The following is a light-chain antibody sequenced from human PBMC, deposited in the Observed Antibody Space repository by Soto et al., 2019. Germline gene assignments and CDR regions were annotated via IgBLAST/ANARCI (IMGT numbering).Light chain of an antibody. CDR3: HHDSTSPT. J-gene: IGKJ5*01. Sequence: EFVLTLFPSTLPQSPGARATLYCRASQSVSSYLAWYQQTPGQAPRLPIYDASNRATGIPARFSGSGSGTDFTLTISSLEPADCAVYICHHDSTSPTFGQGTRLEIK. V-gene: IGKV3-11*01. CDR1: QSVSSY. CDR2: DAS.